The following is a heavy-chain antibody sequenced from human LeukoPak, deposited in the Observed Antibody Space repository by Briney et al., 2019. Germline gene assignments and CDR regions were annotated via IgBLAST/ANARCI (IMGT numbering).Heavy chain of an antibody. CDR1: GGSFSGYY. CDR2: ISHSGST. Sequence: SETLSLTCAVSGGSFSGYYWSWIRQPPGKGLEWIGEISHSGSTNYSPSLKSRVTISVDTSRNQFSLNLSSVTAADTAVYYCARALVRATMVWYFDLWGRGTLVTVSS. CDR3: ARALVRATMVWYFDL. D-gene: IGHD5-12*01. J-gene: IGHJ2*01. V-gene: IGHV4-34*01.